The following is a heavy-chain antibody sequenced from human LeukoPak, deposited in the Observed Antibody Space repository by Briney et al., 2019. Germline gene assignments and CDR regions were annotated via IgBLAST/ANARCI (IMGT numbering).Heavy chain of an antibody. CDR2: IWYDGSNK. J-gene: IGHJ6*02. CDR3: ARDRSRAVAGSYYYYYGMDV. D-gene: IGHD6-19*01. Sequence: GRSLRLSCAASGFTFSSYGMHWVRQAPGKGLEWVAVIWYDGSNKYYADSVKGRFTISRDNSKNTLYLQMNSLRAEDTAVYYCARDRSRAVAGSYYYYYGMDVWGQGTTVTVSS. V-gene: IGHV3-33*01. CDR1: GFTFSSYG.